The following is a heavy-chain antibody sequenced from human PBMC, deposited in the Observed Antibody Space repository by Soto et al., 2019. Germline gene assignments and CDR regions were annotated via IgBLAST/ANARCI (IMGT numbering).Heavy chain of an antibody. CDR1: GGTISSSY. D-gene: IGHD3-3*01. CDR3: ARHVLNYDFWSGFDY. V-gene: IGHV4-59*08. J-gene: IGHJ4*02. Sequence: SETMSLTCTASGGTISSSYLSWIRQPPGKGLEWIGYIYYSGSTNYNPSLKSRVTISVDTSKNQFSLKLSSVTAADTAVYYCARHVLNYDFWSGFDYWGQGTLVTVSS. CDR2: IYYSGST.